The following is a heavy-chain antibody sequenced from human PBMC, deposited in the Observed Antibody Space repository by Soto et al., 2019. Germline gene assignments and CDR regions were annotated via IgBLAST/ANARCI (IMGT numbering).Heavy chain of an antibody. V-gene: IGHV4-30-4*01. CDR3: AREKGYISGPKNFDY. Sequence: SETLSLTCTVSGASIGSGDYFWSWIRRSPGKGLQWIGYIYDSGSSYYNPSLKSRVTMSVDTSKNQFSLKLSSVTAADTAVYYCAREKGYISGPKNFDYWGQGTLVTVSS. J-gene: IGHJ4*02. CDR2: IYDSGSS. CDR1: GASIGSGDYF. D-gene: IGHD5-12*01.